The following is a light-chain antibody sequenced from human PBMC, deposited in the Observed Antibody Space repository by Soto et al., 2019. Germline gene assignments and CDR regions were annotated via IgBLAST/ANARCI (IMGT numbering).Light chain of an antibody. CDR3: QQSYNTPYT. Sequence: DIQVTQSPSSLSASVGDGVTFTCRASQDISTYLNWYQQKPGKAPSLLIYAAASLQSGVPSRFSAGGSGTDFTLTISSLQPEDFATYYCQQSYNTPYTFGQGTHLEI. CDR1: QDISTY. J-gene: IGKJ2*01. CDR2: AAA. V-gene: IGKV1-39*01.